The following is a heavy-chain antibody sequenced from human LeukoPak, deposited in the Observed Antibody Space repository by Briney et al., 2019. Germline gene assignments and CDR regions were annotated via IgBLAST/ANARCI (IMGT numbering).Heavy chain of an antibody. J-gene: IGHJ4*02. D-gene: IGHD6-13*01. CDR2: IRYDGSNK. CDR3: ARDEGSGWYGLFDY. V-gene: IGHV3-30*02. Sequence: GGSLRLSCAASGFTFSSYGMHWVRQAPGKGLEWVAFIRYDGSNKYYADSVKGRFTISRDNSKNTLYLQMNSLRAEDTAVYYCARDEGSGWYGLFDYWGQGTLVTVSS. CDR1: GFTFSSYG.